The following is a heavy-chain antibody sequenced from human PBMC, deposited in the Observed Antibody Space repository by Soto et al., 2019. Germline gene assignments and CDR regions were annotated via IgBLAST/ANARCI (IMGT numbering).Heavy chain of an antibody. CDR2: IWYDGSSQ. V-gene: IGHV3-33*06. Sequence: GGSLRLSCAASGFNFRNHGMHWVRQAPGKGLEWVAVIWYDGSSQYYADSVKGRFTISRDNRENTLYLQMNNLRAEDTAVYYCAKVGIGMFSHKHHFDHWGQGTQVTVSS. CDR1: GFNFRNHG. D-gene: IGHD2-2*03. J-gene: IGHJ4*02. CDR3: AKVGIGMFSHKHHFDH.